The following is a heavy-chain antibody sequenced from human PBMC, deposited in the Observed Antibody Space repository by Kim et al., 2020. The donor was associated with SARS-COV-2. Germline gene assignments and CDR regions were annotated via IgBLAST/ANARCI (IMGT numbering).Heavy chain of an antibody. D-gene: IGHD6-13*01. Sequence: GESLKISCKGSGYSFTSYWIGWVRQMPGKGLEWMGIIYPGDSDTRYSPYFQGQVTISADKSISTAYLQWSSLKASDTALYYCARRSAIAAAEIDYWGQGTLVTVSS. J-gene: IGHJ4*02. CDR2: IYPGDSDT. CDR1: GYSFTSYW. V-gene: IGHV5-51*01. CDR3: ARRSAIAAAEIDY.